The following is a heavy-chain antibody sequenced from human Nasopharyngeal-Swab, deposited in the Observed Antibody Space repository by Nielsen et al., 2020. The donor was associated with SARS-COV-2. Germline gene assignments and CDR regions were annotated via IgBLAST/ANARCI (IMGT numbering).Heavy chain of an antibody. CDR3: ARTTISSGGRAFDF. Sequence: ASVQVSCKASGYSFRSYGINWVRQAPGQGLEYMGRNNPNSGGTDFAQKFQGRVTMTRDTSISTAYMELKSLGSDDTAVYYCARTTISSGGRAFDFWGQGTLVTVSS. V-gene: IGHV1-2*06. CDR2: NNPNSGGT. D-gene: IGHD4-23*01. CDR1: GYSFRSYG. J-gene: IGHJ3*01.